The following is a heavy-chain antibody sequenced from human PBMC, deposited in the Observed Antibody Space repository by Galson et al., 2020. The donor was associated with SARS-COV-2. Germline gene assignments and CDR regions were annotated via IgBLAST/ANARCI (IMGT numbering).Heavy chain of an antibody. D-gene: IGHD3-10*01. J-gene: IGHJ3*02. CDR2: IYSGGST. CDR3: ARELGGVSGYYGSGSYAFDI. Sequence: GGSLRLSCAASGFTVSSNYMSWVRQAPGKGLEWVSVIYSGGSTYYADSVKGRFTISRDNSKNTLYLQMNSLRAEDTAVYYCARELGGVSGYYGSGSYAFDIWGQGTMVTVSS. V-gene: IGHV3-53*01. CDR1: GFTVSSNY.